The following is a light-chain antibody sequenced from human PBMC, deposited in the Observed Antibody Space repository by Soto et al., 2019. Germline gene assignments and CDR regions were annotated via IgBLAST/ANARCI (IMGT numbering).Light chain of an antibody. Sequence: IQITLSPSTLPASVGDRVTITCRASQSINKWLAWYQQKPGKAPKLLIYAASSLQSGVPSRFSGSGSGTDFTLTISSLQPEDFATYYCLQDYNYPRTFGQGTKVDIK. CDR1: QSINKW. J-gene: IGKJ1*01. CDR3: LQDYNYPRT. V-gene: IGKV1-6*01. CDR2: AAS.